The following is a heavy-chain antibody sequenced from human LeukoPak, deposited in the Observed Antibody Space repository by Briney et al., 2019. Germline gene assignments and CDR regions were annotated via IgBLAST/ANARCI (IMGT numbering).Heavy chain of an antibody. D-gene: IGHD3-22*01. J-gene: IGHJ4*02. Sequence: GGSLRLSCAASGFTVSSSYMSWVRQAPGKGLECVSVIYSAGSTYHADSVKDRFIISRDNSKNTLNLQMNSLRAEDTAVYYSARAKYYYDSSGYYFFDYFEYWGQGTLVTVSS. CDR1: GFTVSSSY. CDR3: ARAKYYYDSSGYYFFDYFEY. CDR2: IYSAGST. V-gene: IGHV3-66*01.